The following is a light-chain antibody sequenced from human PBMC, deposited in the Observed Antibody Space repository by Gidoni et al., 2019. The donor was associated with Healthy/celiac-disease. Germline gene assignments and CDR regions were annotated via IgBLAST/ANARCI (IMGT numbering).Light chain of an antibody. V-gene: IGLV3-25*03. CDR1: ALPKQY. Sequence: SYELTQPPSVSVSPGQTARITCSGDALPKQYAYWYQQKPGQAPVLVIYKDSERPSEIPERFSGSSSGTTVTLTISGVQAEDEADYYCLSADSRVGGGTKLTVL. J-gene: IGLJ2*01. CDR2: KDS. CDR3: LSADSR.